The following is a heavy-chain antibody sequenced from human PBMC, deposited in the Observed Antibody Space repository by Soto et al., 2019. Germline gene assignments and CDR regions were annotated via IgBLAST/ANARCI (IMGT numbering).Heavy chain of an antibody. Sequence: QVQLVQSGAEVKKPGASVKVSCKASGYTFTSYGISWVRQAPGQGLEWMGWISAYNGNTKYAQKIQGRVTMTTDTPTSTAYMEVRSLRSDDTAVYYCARDLAVGLVAYWGQGTLVTVSS. CDR3: ARDLAVGLVAY. CDR2: ISAYNGNT. CDR1: GYTFTSYG. D-gene: IGHD6-19*01. V-gene: IGHV1-18*01. J-gene: IGHJ4*02.